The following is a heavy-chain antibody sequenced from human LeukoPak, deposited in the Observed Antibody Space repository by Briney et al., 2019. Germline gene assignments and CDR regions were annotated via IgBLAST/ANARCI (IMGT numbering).Heavy chain of an antibody. CDR3: ARLGPASSGWPESFDY. V-gene: IGHV3-7*03. CDR2: IKRDGSEK. D-gene: IGHD6-19*01. Sequence: TGGSLRLSCAASGFTFNSYWMNWVRQAPGEGLEWVANIKRDGSEKYYVDSVKGRFTISRDNAKNSLDLQMNSLRVEDTAVYYCARLGPASSGWPESFDYWGQGTLVTVSS. J-gene: IGHJ4*02. CDR1: GFTFNSYW.